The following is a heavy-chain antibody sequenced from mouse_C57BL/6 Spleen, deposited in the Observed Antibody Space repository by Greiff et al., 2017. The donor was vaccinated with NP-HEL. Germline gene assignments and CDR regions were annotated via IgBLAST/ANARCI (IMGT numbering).Heavy chain of an antibody. Sequence: QVQLKESGAELARPGASVKLSCKASGYTFTSYGISWVKQRTGQGLEWIGEIYPRSGNTYYNEKFKGKATLTADKSSSTAYMELRSLTSEDSAVYFCARSPSYYGSSYKYFDVWGTGTTVTVSS. CDR3: ARSPSYYGSSYKYFDV. J-gene: IGHJ1*03. CDR2: IYPRSGNT. CDR1: GYTFTSYG. V-gene: IGHV1-81*01. D-gene: IGHD1-1*01.